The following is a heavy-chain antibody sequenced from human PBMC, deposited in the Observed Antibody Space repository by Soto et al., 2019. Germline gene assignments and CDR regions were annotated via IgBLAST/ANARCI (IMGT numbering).Heavy chain of an antibody. CDR2: IIPILGIA. Sequence: ASVKVSCKASGGTFSSYTISWVRQAPGQGLEWMGRIIPILGIANYAQKFQGRVTITADKSTSTAYMELISLRSEDTAVYYCAKARSAAEAHDAFDIWGQGTMVTVSS. CDR3: AKARSAAEAHDAFDI. J-gene: IGHJ3*02. D-gene: IGHD6-13*01. CDR1: GGTFSSYT. V-gene: IGHV1-69*02.